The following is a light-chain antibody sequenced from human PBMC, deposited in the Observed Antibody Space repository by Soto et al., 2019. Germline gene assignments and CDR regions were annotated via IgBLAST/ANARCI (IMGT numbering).Light chain of an antibody. V-gene: IGKV3-15*01. CDR2: SAS. CDR3: QQYNKWPLT. J-gene: IGKJ3*01. Sequence: EIVMTQSPVTLSVSPGERATLSFTASQSVNNNVAWYQQKPGHTPRLLIYSASIGATGTPARFSGSGSGSDFTLTISSLQSEDFAVYYCQQYNKWPLTFGPGTKVDIK. CDR1: QSVNNN.